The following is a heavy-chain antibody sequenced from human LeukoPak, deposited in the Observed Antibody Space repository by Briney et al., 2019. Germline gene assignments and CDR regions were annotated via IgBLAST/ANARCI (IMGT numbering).Heavy chain of an antibody. CDR3: AKVPYSDYGSGRPPFMDV. CDR2: ISDSAGST. J-gene: IGHJ6*02. D-gene: IGHD3-10*01. V-gene: IGHV3-23*01. CDR1: GFTFSNYA. Sequence: GGSLRLPCAASGFTFSNYAMSWVRQAPGKGLEWVSTISDSAGSTYYADSVKGRFTISRDNYKNTLYLQMDSLRAEDTAIYYCAKVPYSDYGSGRPPFMDVWGQGTTVAVSS.